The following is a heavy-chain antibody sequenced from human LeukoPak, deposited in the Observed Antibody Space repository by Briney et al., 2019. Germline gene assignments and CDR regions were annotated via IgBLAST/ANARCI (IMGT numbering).Heavy chain of an antibody. CDR2: ISSVPTSI. D-gene: IGHD5-18*01. Sequence: GGSLRLSCTASGFPFSSHPMNWVRQSPGRGLEWLSYISSVPTSIYYADSVKGRFTISRDNAKNSLYLHMNSLRADDTSVYYCARGQLWLYYFDYWGQGTLVTVSS. CDR1: GFPFSSHP. CDR3: ARGQLWLYYFDY. J-gene: IGHJ4*02. V-gene: IGHV3-48*04.